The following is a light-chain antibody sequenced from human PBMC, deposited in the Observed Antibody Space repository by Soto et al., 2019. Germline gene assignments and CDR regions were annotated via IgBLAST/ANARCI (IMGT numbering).Light chain of an antibody. CDR2: GVS. V-gene: IGLV2-14*01. CDR3: ATWDSSLRSGV. Sequence: QSALTQPASVSGSPGQSIAISCTGSGSDVGGYNYVSWYQQHPGKAPKLIIYGVSHRPSGVSTRFSASRSAYTASLTISGLQAEDEADYYCATWDSSLRSGVFGGGTKLTVL. J-gene: IGLJ3*02. CDR1: GSDVGGYNY.